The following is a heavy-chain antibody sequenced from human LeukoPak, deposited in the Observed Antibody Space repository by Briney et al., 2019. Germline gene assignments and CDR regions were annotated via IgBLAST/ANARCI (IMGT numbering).Heavy chain of an antibody. J-gene: IGHJ4*02. CDR2: ISSTGDNT. Sequence: GGSLRLSCAVSGLTFSNFGMTWVRQAPGKGLEWVSTISSTGDNTYYAHSVKGRFTISRDNSKNTLYLQMNSLRADDTAIYYCAKGAFHDYWGQGTLVTVSS. CDR3: AKGAFHDY. CDR1: GLTFSNFG. V-gene: IGHV3-23*01.